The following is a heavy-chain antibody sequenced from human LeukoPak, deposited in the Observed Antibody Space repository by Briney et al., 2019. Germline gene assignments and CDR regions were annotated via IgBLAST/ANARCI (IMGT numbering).Heavy chain of an antibody. CDR2: ICSTGST. J-gene: IGHJ4*02. CDR3: ARQIASAGTAGFDF. CDR1: GGSNSSYY. Sequence: SETLSLTCTVSGGSNSSYYWSWIRQPAGKGLEWIGRICSTGSTNYNPSLKSRVIMSVDTSKNQFSLRLRSVTAADTAVYYCARQIASAGTAGFDFWGQGALVTVSS. V-gene: IGHV4-4*07. D-gene: IGHD6-13*01.